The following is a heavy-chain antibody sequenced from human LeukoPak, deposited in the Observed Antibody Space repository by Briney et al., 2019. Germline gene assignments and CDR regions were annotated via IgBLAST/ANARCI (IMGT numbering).Heavy chain of an antibody. Sequence: SETLSLACTVSGGSIIGFLWTSIRQTPGKGLGYIGSIYYSGTTDYNPTLKSRDSMCRVTSKNQFLLNLTSGTAADTAIYYCARVGYGSGSWGWFDPWGQGTLVTVSS. CDR1: GGSIIGFL. CDR3: ARVGYGSGSWGWFDP. J-gene: IGHJ5*02. CDR2: IYYSGTT. D-gene: IGHD3-10*01. V-gene: IGHV4-59*01.